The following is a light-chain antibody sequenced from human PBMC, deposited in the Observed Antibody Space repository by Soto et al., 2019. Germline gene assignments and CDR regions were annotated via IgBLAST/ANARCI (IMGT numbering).Light chain of an antibody. CDR3: NSYTTSNTRQIV. V-gene: IGLV2-14*03. J-gene: IGLJ1*01. Sequence: QSVLTQPASVSGSPGQSITISCTGTSSDVGGYNYVSWYQHHPGKAPKLIIYDVTNRPSGVSNPFSGSKSGNTASLTISWLQPEDEADYYCNSYTTSNTRQIVFGTGTKVTVL. CDR1: SSDVGGYNY. CDR2: DVT.